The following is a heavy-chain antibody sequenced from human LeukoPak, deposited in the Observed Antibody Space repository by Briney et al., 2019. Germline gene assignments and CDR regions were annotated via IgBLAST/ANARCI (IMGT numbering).Heavy chain of an antibody. V-gene: IGHV3-9*01. CDR2: ISWNSGSI. J-gene: IGHJ4*02. CDR1: GFTFDDYA. CDR3: ANGDGFGY. Sequence: GGSLRLSCAASGFTFDDYAMHWVRQAPGKGLEWVSGISWNSGSIGYADSVKGRFTISRDNAKNSLYLQMNSLRAEDTAVYYCANGDGFGYWGQGTLVTVSS.